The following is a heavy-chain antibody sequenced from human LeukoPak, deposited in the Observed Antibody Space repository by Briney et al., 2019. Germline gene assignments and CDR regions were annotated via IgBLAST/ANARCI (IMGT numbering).Heavy chain of an antibody. Sequence: SETLSLTCTVSGGSTSSYYWSWIRQPPGKGLEWIGYIYYSGSTNYNPSLKSRVTISVDTSKNQFSLKLSSVTAADTAVYYCAMDSSGWWTGFGYWGQGTLVTVSS. J-gene: IGHJ4*02. CDR1: GGSTSSYY. D-gene: IGHD6-19*01. V-gene: IGHV4-59*01. CDR2: IYYSGST. CDR3: AMDSSGWWTGFGY.